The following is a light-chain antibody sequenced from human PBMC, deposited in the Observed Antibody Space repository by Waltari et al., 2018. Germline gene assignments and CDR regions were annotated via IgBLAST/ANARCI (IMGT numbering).Light chain of an antibody. CDR1: TGAVTSGHY. Sequence: QAVVTQEPSLTVSPGGTVTLTCGSSTGAVTSGHYPYWFQQKPGQAPRTLIYATSNNHSWTPARFSGSLLGGKAALTLSGAQPEDEAEYYCLLSYSGAWVFGGGTKLTVL. CDR3: LLSYSGAWV. CDR2: ATS. V-gene: IGLV7-46*01. J-gene: IGLJ3*02.